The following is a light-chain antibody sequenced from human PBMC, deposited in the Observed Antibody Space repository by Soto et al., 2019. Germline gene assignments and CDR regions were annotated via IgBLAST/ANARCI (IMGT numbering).Light chain of an antibody. Sequence: EVVLTQSPATLSLSPGERATLSCRASENVRTFVDWYQQKPGKAPRLLIYGASNRATGIPPRFSGSGSGTDFTLTISNLEPEDFAVYYCQQHSHWPPWTFGQGTRVDIQ. J-gene: IGKJ1*01. CDR3: QQHSHWPPWT. CDR2: GAS. V-gene: IGKV3-11*01. CDR1: ENVRTF.